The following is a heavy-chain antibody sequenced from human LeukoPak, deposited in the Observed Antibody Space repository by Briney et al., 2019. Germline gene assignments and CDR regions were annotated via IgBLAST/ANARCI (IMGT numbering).Heavy chain of an antibody. V-gene: IGHV3-66*02. J-gene: IGHJ6*02. D-gene: IGHD3-3*01. CDR1: GFTVSSNY. CDR2: XXSGGST. Sequence: GGSLRLSCAASGFTVSSNYMSWVRQAPGKGLXXXXXXXSGGSTYYADSVKGRFTISRDNSKNTLYLQMNSLRAEDTAVYYCARAPDRITIFGVVYGMDVWGQGTTVTVSS. CDR3: ARAPDRITIFGVVYGMDV.